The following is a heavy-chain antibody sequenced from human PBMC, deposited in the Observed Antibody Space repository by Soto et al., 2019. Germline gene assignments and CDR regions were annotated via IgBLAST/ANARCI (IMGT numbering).Heavy chain of an antibody. CDR1: GGSFSGYY. CDR3: ASVGSSSSRFAPPPRGRAFPSGDY. V-gene: IGHV4-34*01. Sequence: TSETLSLTCAVYGGSFSGYYWSWIRQPPGKGLEWIGEINHSGSTNYNPSLKSRVTISVDTSKNQFSLKLSSVTAADTAVYYCASVGSSSSRFAPPPRGRAFPSGDYWGQGTLVTVSS. CDR2: INHSGST. D-gene: IGHD6-13*01. J-gene: IGHJ4*02.